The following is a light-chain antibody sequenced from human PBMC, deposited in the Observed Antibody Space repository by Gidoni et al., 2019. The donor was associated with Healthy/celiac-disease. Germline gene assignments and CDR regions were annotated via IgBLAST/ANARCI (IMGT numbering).Light chain of an antibody. CDR1: SSDVGGYNY. J-gene: IGLJ2*01. V-gene: IGLV2-14*01. CDR3: SSYTSSSTLVV. CDR2: DVS. Sequence: SALTSPASAPGSPGQSITISCTGTSSDVGGYNYVSWYQKQPAKAPKLMIYDVSNRPSGVSNRCSGSKSGNTASLTISGLQAEDEADYYCSSYTSSSTLVVFGGGTKLTVL.